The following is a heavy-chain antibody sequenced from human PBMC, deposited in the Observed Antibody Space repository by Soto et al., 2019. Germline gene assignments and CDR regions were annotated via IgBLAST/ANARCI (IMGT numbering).Heavy chain of an antibody. Sequence: GSLRLSCAASGFTFSSYGMHWVRQAPGKGLEWVAVISYDGSNKYYADSVKGRFTIPRDNSKNTLYLQMNSLRDEDTAVYYCAFLIAVAGTGAFDIWGQGTMVTVSS. D-gene: IGHD6-19*01. CDR3: AFLIAVAGTGAFDI. CDR2: ISYDGSNK. J-gene: IGHJ3*02. V-gene: IGHV3-30*03. CDR1: GFTFSSYG.